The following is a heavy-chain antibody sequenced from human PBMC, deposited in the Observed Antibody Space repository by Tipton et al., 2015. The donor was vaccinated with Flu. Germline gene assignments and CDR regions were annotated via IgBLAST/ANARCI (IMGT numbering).Heavy chain of an antibody. CDR3: ARFIAAAADY. CDR1: GGSISSSSYY. CDR2: IYYSGST. J-gene: IGHJ4*02. Sequence: TLSLTCTVSGGSISSSSYYWGWIRQPPGKGLEWLGSIYYSGSTYYNPSLKSRVTISVDTSKNQFSLKLSSVTAADTAVYYCARFIAAAADYWGQGTLVTVSS. D-gene: IGHD6-13*01. V-gene: IGHV4-39*07.